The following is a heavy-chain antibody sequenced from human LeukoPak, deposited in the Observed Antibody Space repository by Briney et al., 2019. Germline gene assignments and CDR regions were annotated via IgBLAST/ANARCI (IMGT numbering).Heavy chain of an antibody. Sequence: GSLRLSCAASGFTFSSYWMSWVRQAPGKGLEWIGYIYHSGSTYYNPSLKSRVTISVDRSKNQFSLKLSSVTAADTAVYYCARDRGYSYGYAGYFDYWGQGTLVTVSS. CDR2: IYHSGST. CDR3: ARDRGYSYGYAGYFDY. J-gene: IGHJ4*02. CDR1: GFTFSSYW. V-gene: IGHV4-4*02. D-gene: IGHD5-18*01.